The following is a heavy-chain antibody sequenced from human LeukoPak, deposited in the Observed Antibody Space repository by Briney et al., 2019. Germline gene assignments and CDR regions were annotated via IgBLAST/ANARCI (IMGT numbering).Heavy chain of an antibody. CDR1: GFTFSSYA. V-gene: IGHV3-23*01. CDR3: AKDYSSSWYYGYYYYYGMDV. D-gene: IGHD6-13*01. CDR2: ISGSGGST. J-gene: IGHJ6*02. Sequence: GGSLRLSCAASGFTFSSYAMSWVRQAPGKGLEWVSAISGSGGSTYYADPVKGRFTISRDNSKNTLYLQMNSLRAEDTAVYYCAKDYSSSWYYGYYYYYGMDVWGQGTTVTVSS.